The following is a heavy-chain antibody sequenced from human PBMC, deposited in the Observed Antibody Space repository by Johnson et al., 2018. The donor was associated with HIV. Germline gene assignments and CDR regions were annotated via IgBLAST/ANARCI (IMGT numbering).Heavy chain of an antibody. CDR2: IYSGGST. J-gene: IGHJ3*01. CDR1: GFTVSSNY. D-gene: IGHD3-22*01. Sequence: VQLVESGGGLVQPGRSLRLSCAASGFTVSSNYMSWVRQAPGKGLEWVSVIYSGGSTYYADSVKGRFTISRDNSKNTLYLQMNRLRAEDTAVYYCARAYYDSRGYYPHAFHVWGQGTVVTVSS. CDR3: ARAYYDSRGYYPHAFHV. V-gene: IGHV3-53*01.